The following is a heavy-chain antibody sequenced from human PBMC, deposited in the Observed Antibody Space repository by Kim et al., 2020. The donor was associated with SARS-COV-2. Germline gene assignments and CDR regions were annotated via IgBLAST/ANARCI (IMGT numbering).Heavy chain of an antibody. J-gene: IGHJ5*02. Sequence: ASVKVSCKVSGYTLTELSMHWVRQAPGKGLEWMGGFDPEDGETIYAQKFQGRVTMTEDTSTDTADMELSSLRSEDTAVYYCATGPAVAGTGGWFAPWGQGTLVTVSS. V-gene: IGHV1-24*01. CDR1: GYTLTELS. D-gene: IGHD6-19*01. CDR2: FDPEDGET. CDR3: ATGPAVAGTGGWFAP.